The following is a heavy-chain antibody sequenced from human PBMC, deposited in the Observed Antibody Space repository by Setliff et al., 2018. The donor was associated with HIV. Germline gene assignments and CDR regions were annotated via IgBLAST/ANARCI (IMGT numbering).Heavy chain of an antibody. Sequence: ASVKVSCKASGYTFTTYSFTWVRQAPGQGLEWMGWISAFNGNTNYAQKLQGRFTITTDTSTSTAYMELRSLRSDDTAVYYCAKCSEMLGTPATSSGYYCGWFDPWGQGALVTVSS. D-gene: IGHD3-22*01. CDR3: AKCSEMLGTPATSSGYYCGWFDP. V-gene: IGHV1-18*01. J-gene: IGHJ5*02. CDR2: ISAFNGNT. CDR1: GYTFTTYS.